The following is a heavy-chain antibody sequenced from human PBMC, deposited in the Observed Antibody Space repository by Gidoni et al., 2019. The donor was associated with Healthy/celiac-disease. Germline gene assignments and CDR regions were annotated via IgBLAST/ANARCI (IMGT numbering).Heavy chain of an antibody. J-gene: IGHJ4*02. CDR1: GFTFSSYG. CDR2: IWYDGSNK. V-gene: IGHV3-33*01. D-gene: IGHD3-10*01. CDR3: ARDSAQRDGYFDY. Sequence: QVQLVESGGGVVQPGRSLRLSCAASGFTFSSYGMHWVRQAPGKGLGWVAVIWYDGSNKYYADSVKGRFTISRDNSKNTLYLQMNSLRAEDTAVYYCARDSAQRDGYFDYWGQGTLVTVSS.